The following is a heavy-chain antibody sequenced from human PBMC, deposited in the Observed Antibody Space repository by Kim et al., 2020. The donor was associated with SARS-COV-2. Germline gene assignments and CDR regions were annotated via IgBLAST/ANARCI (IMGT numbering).Heavy chain of an antibody. CDR3: ARDDIAARPGWFDP. V-gene: IGHV1-18*01. J-gene: IGHJ5*02. Sequence: AQKFQGRVTMTKDTSTSTAYMELRSLRSDDTAVYYCARDDIAARPGWFDPWGQGTLVIVSS. D-gene: IGHD6-6*01.